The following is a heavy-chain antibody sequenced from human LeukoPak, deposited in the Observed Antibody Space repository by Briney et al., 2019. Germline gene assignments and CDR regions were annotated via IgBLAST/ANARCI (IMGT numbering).Heavy chain of an antibody. Sequence: GGSLRLSCAASGFTFSSYGMHWVRQAPGKGLEWVAVISYDGSNKYYTDSVKGRFTISRDNAKNTLYLQMNSLRDEDTAVYYCARETSQKGAHYMDVWGKGTTVTISS. CDR3: ARETSQKGAHYMDV. J-gene: IGHJ6*03. D-gene: IGHD3-16*01. V-gene: IGHV3-30*03. CDR2: ISYDGSNK. CDR1: GFTFSSYG.